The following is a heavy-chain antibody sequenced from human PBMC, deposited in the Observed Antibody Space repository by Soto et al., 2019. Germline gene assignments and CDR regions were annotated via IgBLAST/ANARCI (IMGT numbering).Heavy chain of an antibody. V-gene: IGHV3-30*18. CDR3: AKADGYSSSWWYYYYGMDV. CDR1: GFTFSSYG. CDR2: ISYDGSNK. Sequence: QVQLVESGGGVVQPGRSLRLSCAASGFTFSSYGMHWVRQAPGKGLEWVAVISYDGSNKYYADSVKGRFTISRDNSKNTLYLQMNSLRAEDTAVYYCAKADGYSSSWWYYYYGMDVW. D-gene: IGHD6-13*01. J-gene: IGHJ6*01.